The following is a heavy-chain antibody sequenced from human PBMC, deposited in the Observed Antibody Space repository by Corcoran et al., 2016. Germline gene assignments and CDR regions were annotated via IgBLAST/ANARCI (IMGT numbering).Heavy chain of an antibody. Sequence: EVQLVESGGGLVKPGGSLRLSCAASGFTFSSYSMNWVRQAPGKGLEWVSSISSSSSYIYYADSVKGRFTISRDNAKNSLYLQMNSLRAEDKAVYYCARDTYDIAVAGRDYDYWGQGTLVTVSS. V-gene: IGHV3-21*01. CDR2: ISSSSSYI. J-gene: IGHJ4*02. CDR1: GFTFSSYS. CDR3: ARDTYDIAVAGRDYDY. D-gene: IGHD6-19*01.